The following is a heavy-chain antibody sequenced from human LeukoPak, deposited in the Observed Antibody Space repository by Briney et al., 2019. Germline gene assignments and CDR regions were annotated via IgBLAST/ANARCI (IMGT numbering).Heavy chain of an antibody. J-gene: IGHJ4*02. CDR2: IKQDGSEK. Sequence: GGSLRLSCAASGFDFSNYWMYWVRQAPGKGLEWVANIKQDGSEKYYVDSVRGRFTISRDNAKNSLSLQMNSLRAEDTAVYYCASNYGGWGQGTLVAVSS. V-gene: IGHV3-7*03. CDR1: GFDFSNYW. CDR3: ASNYGG. D-gene: IGHD4-11*01.